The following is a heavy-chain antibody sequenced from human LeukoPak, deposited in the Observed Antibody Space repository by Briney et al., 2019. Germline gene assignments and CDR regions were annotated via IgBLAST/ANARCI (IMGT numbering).Heavy chain of an antibody. CDR2: IRYDGSNK. CDR1: GFTFSSYG. D-gene: IGHD3-22*01. J-gene: IGHJ4*02. Sequence: PGGSLRLSCAASGFTFSSYGMRWVRQAPGKGLEWVAFIRYDGSNKYYADSVKGRFTISRDNSKNTLYLQMNSLRAEDTAVYYCAKDRSYYYDSSGYPDYWGQGTLVTVSS. CDR3: AKDRSYYYDSSGYPDY. V-gene: IGHV3-30*02.